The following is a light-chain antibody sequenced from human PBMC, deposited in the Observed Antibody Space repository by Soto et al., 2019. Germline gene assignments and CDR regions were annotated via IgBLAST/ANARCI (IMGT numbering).Light chain of an antibody. J-gene: IGKJ4*01. V-gene: IGKV3-20*01. Sequence: ENVLTQSPGTLSLSPGERATLSCRAGQSVSNTFLAWYQQKPGQAPRLLIYGASNRATGIPDRFSGSGSGTDFTLSISRLEPEDFAVYYCQQYASSPLLTFGGGTKVDIK. CDR1: QSVSNTF. CDR3: QQYASSPLLT. CDR2: GAS.